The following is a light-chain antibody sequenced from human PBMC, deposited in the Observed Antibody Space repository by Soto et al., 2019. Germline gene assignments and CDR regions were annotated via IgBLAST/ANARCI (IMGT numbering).Light chain of an antibody. V-gene: IGKV1-39*01. CDR2: AAS. Sequence: DIQMTQSPPSLSASVGDKVTITCRASQSISTYLNWYQKKPGKAPKLLIFAASSVQNGVPSRFSGSGSGTDFTLTITSLQPEDLGTYYGQQTFSIPFTCGPGNTVDIK. CDR1: QSISTY. CDR3: QQTFSIPFT. J-gene: IGKJ3*01.